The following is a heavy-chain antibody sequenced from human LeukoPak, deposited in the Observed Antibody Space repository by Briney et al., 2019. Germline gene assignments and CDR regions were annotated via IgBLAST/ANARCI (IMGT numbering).Heavy chain of an antibody. CDR2: ISKDGSDK. Sequence: GGSLRLSCAASGFTFSDYAMHWVRQAPGKGLEWVAVISKDGSDKYYPGSVRGRFTISRDNSKNTIYLQMDSPRAEDTAIYYCARDYWWNYDYWGQGTLVTVSS. CDR3: ARDYWWNYDY. CDR1: GFTFSDYA. V-gene: IGHV3-30-3*01. D-gene: IGHD1-7*01. J-gene: IGHJ4*02.